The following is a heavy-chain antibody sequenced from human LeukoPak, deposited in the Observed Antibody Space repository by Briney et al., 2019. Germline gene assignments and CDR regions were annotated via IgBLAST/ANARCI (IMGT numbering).Heavy chain of an antibody. Sequence: GGSLRLSCAASGFTFSSYSMNWVRQAPGKGLEWVSAITGSGTYTYYADSVKGRFTISRDNSKNTLYLEMNSLTAEDTAVYYCAKDQATTVIKGYFDYWGQGTLLTVSS. J-gene: IGHJ4*02. CDR2: ITGSGTYT. CDR1: GFTFSSYS. D-gene: IGHD4-11*01. V-gene: IGHV3-23*01. CDR3: AKDQATTVIKGYFDY.